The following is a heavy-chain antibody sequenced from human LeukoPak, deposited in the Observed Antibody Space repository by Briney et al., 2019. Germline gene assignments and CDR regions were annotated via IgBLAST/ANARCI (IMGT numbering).Heavy chain of an antibody. V-gene: IGHV1-3*04. D-gene: IGHD1-26*01. J-gene: IGHJ4*02. Sequence: ASVKVSCKASGYTFTSYAIHWVRQAPGQRLEWLGWINTGNGDTRYSQTFQARVTITSDTSASTAYMELSGLRSEDTAVYYCARDLGSGSLHYWGQGTLVTVSS. CDR3: ARDLGSGSLHY. CDR2: INTGNGDT. CDR1: GYTFTSYA.